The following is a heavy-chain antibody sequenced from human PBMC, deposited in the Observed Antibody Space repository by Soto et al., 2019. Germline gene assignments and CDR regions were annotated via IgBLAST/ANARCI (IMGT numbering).Heavy chain of an antibody. V-gene: IGHV1-69*06. CDR3: TRGIQLGS. D-gene: IGHD5-18*01. J-gene: IGHJ5*02. CDR2: IIPLSGTP. Sequence: QVQLVQSGAEVKKPGSSVKVSCKASGGTFSNYALTWVRQAPGQGLEWMGGIIPLSGTPNYAQKFQGRVTITADKSTTTVYMERSGLRSEDTAVYYCTRGIQLGSWGQGTLVTVSS. CDR1: GGTFSNYA.